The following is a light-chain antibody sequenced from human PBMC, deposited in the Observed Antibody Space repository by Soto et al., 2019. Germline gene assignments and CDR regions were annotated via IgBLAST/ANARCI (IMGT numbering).Light chain of an antibody. CDR1: QTISNW. J-gene: IGKJ4*01. CDR3: QQYSSYPLT. CDR2: DAS. V-gene: IGKV1-5*01. Sequence: DIQMTQFPSTLSASVGDRVTITCRASQTISNWLAWYQQKPGKAPKVLIYDASTLDGGVPSRFSGRGSGTDFTLTISSLQPNDVSTYYCQQYSSYPLTLGGGTKVDIK.